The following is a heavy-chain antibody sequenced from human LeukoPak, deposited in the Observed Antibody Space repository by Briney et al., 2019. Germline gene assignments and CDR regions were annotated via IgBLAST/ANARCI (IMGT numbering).Heavy chain of an antibody. CDR1: GVTFSSYA. CDR3: ANTEDYYDSSGSTPYYFDY. V-gene: IGHV3-23*01. Sequence: PGGSLRLSCAASGVTFSSYAMSWVRQAPGEGLEWVSAISGSGGSTYYADSVKGRFTISRDNSKNTLYLQMNSLRAEDTAVYYCANTEDYYDSSGSTPYYFDYWGQGTLVTVSS. CDR2: ISGSGGST. J-gene: IGHJ4*02. D-gene: IGHD3-22*01.